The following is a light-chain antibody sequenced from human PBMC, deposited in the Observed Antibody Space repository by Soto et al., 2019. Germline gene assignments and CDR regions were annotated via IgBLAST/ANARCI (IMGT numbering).Light chain of an antibody. CDR1: QSVSSY. CDR2: DAS. V-gene: IGKV3-11*01. CDR3: KQSSTWPRT. J-gene: IGKJ1*01. Sequence: EIVLTQSPATLSLSPGERATLSCRASQSVSSYLAWYQQKPGQAPRLLIYDASNRATGIPARFSGSGSGTDFTLTISSLEPEDFEVYYCKQSSTWPRTFGQGTKVEIK.